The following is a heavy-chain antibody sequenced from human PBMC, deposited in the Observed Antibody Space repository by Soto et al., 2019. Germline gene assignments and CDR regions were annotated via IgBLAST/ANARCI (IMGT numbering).Heavy chain of an antibody. V-gene: IGHV3-15*01. J-gene: IGHJ4*02. CDR2: IKSKTDGGTT. CDR1: GFTFSNAW. D-gene: IGHD6-13*01. Sequence: EVQLVESGGGLVKPGGSLRLSCAASGFTFSNAWMSWVRQAPGKGLEWVGRIKSKTDGGTTDYAAPVKGRFTISRDDSKNTLYLQMNSLKTEDTAVYYCTSPGIAAAGDDYWGQGTLVTVSS. CDR3: TSPGIAAAGDDY.